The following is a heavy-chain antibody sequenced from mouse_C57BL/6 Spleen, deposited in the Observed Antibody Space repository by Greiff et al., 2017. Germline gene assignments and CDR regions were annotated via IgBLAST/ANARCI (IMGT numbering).Heavy chain of an antibody. V-gene: IGHV5-12*01. CDR1: GFTFSDYY. Sequence: EVMLVESGGGLVQPGGSLKLSCAASGFTFSDYYMYWVRQTPEKRLEWVAYISNGGGSTYYPDTVKGRFTISRDNAKNTLYLQMSRLKSEDTAMYYCARRTVVATDAMDYWGQGTSVTVSS. D-gene: IGHD1-1*01. CDR2: ISNGGGST. CDR3: ARRTVVATDAMDY. J-gene: IGHJ4*01.